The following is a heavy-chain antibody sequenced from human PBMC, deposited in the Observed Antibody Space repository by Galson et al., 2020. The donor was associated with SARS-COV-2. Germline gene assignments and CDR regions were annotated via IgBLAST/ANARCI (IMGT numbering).Heavy chain of an antibody. V-gene: IGHV3-74*01. CDR1: GSNFSSYW. Sequence: PGGSLRLSCAASGSNFSSYWMHWVRQAPGKGLVWVSRIYSEGSSTSYADSVKSRFTIAGDNAKNTLYLQMNSLRAEDTAVYYCARGDMGNDDFDYWVEGTLVCVCS. D-gene: IGHD7-27*01. J-gene: IGHJ4*02. CDR3: ARGDMGNDDFDY. CDR2: IYSEGSST.